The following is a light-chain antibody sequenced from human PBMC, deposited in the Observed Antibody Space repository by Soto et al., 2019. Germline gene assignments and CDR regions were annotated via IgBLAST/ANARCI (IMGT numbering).Light chain of an antibody. Sequence: EIGMSRSGTALSSSCSAKLTITCRASQSISRWLAWYQQKPGKAPKALIYDASTLRSGVPSRSSGGGSGTEFTLTIRGLQPDDFATYYSQQYNTYSTCGQGTRLEIK. CDR2: DAS. V-gene: IGKV1-5*01. CDR1: QSISRW. CDR3: QQYNTYST. J-gene: IGKJ5*01.